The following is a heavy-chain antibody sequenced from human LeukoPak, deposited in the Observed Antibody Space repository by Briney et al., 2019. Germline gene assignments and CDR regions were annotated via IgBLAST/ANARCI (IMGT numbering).Heavy chain of an antibody. CDR1: GGSISSSNW. Sequence: SETLSLTCAVSGGSISSSNWWSWVRQPPGKGLEWIGEIYHSGSTNYNPSLKSRVTISVDKSKNRFSLKLSSVTAADTAVYYCARGSVLGSDFWSSYYWAPSAYYYRMDVWGQGPTVTVSS. CDR3: ARGSVLGSDFWSSYYWAPSAYYYRMDV. J-gene: IGHJ6*02. V-gene: IGHV4-4*02. D-gene: IGHD3-3*01. CDR2: IYHSGST.